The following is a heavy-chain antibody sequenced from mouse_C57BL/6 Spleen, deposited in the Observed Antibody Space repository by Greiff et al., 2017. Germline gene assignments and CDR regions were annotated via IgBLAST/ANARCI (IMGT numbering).Heavy chain of an antibody. D-gene: IGHD2-4*01. V-gene: IGHV1-62-2*01. CDR3: ARHERYYDWFAY. CDR2: FYPGSGSI. CDR1: GFTFTEYT. Sequence: QVQLQQSGAELVKPGASVKLSCKASGFTFTEYTIHWVKQRSGQGLEWIGWFYPGSGSIKYNEKFKDKATLTADKSSSTVYMELNRVTSEVSAVYICARHERYYDWFAYWGQGTLVTVSA. J-gene: IGHJ3*01.